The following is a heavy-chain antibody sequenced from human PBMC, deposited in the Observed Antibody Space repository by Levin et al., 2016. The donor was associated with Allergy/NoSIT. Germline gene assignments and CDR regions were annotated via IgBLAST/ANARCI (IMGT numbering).Heavy chain of an antibody. D-gene: IGHD1-20*01. CDR1: DDLTLYS. CDR3: ARERGGHNWNYFDS. J-gene: IGHJ4*02. V-gene: IGHV1-18*01. Sequence: ASVKVSCKASDDLTLYSVNWVRQAPGQGLEWMGWISFYSGDTNFAQNFQDRVTVTADASSNTVFLEMRSLRVDDTAVYYCARERGGHNWNYFDSWGQGSLVTVSS. CDR2: ISFYSGDT.